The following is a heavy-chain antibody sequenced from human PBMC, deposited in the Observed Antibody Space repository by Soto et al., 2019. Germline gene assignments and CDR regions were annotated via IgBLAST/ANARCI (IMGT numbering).Heavy chain of an antibody. Sequence: GASVKVSCTASSYSYTSYGISWVRQAPGQGLEWMGWISAYNGNTNYAQKLQGRVTMTTDTSTSTAYMELRSLRSDDTAVYYCAREQFTYYDSSGYYLPGYWGQGTLVTVSS. CDR1: SYSYTSYG. CDR2: ISAYNGNT. CDR3: AREQFTYYDSSGYYLPGY. D-gene: IGHD3-22*01. J-gene: IGHJ4*02. V-gene: IGHV1-18*01.